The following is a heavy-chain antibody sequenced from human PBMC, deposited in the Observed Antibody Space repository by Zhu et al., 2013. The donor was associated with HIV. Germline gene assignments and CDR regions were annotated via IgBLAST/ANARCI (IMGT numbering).Heavy chain of an antibody. CDR2: INPSGGST. J-gene: IGHJ6*03. CDR1: GYTFTRHY. V-gene: IGHV1-46*01. D-gene: IGHD2-2*01. CDR3: ARDRSTGAHYYYMDV. Sequence: LQSGTEVKKAGASVKVSCKSSGYTFTRHYMHWVRQAPGQGLEWMGIINPSGGSTSYAQKFQGRVTMTRDTSTSTVYMELSSLRSEDTAVYYCARDRSTGAHYYYMDVWATGTTVTVSS.